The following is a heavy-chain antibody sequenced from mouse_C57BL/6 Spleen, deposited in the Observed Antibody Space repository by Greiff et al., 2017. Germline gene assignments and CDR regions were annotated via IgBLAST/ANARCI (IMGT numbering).Heavy chain of an antibody. CDR3: TRDPTVGSSYGGFAY. J-gene: IGHJ3*01. Sequence: LVESGAELVRPGASVTLYCKASGYTFTDYEMHWVKQTPVHGLEWIGAIDPETGGTAYNQKFKGKAILTADKYSSTAYMVLRSLTSEESAVYSCTRDPTVGSSYGGFAYWGQGTLVTVSA. CDR2: IDPETGGT. V-gene: IGHV1-15*01. CDR1: GYTFTDYE. D-gene: IGHD1-1*01.